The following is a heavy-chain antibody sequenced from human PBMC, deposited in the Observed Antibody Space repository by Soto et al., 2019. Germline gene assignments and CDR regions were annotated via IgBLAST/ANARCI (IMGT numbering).Heavy chain of an antibody. J-gene: IGHJ5*02. Sequence: SGKVGCKSSAGTLSRYAISLVRQAPGQGLEWMGGIIPIFGTANYAQKFQGRVTITADESTSTAYMELSSLRSEDTAVYYCERDWEAVAGGVWFDPWGQGTLVTVSS. V-gene: IGHV1-69*13. CDR2: IIPIFGTA. CDR3: ERDWEAVAGGVWFDP. CDR1: AGTLSRYA. D-gene: IGHD6-19*01.